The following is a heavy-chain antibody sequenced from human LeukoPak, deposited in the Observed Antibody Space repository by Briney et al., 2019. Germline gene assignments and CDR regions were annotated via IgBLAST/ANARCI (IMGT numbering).Heavy chain of an antibody. CDR1: GFTFSSYS. J-gene: IGHJ4*02. D-gene: IGHD3-22*01. Sequence: GGSLRLSCAASGFTFSSYSMNWVRQAPGKGLEWVSSISSSSSYIYYADSVKGRFTISRDNAKNSLYLQMNSLRAEDTAVYYCARGGMEGYYAKYYFDYWGQGTLVTVSS. CDR3: ARGGMEGYYAKYYFDY. V-gene: IGHV3-21*01. CDR2: ISSSSSYI.